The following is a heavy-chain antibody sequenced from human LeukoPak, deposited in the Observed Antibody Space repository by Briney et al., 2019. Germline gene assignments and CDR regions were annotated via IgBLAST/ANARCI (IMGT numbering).Heavy chain of an antibody. V-gene: IGHV4-61*02. CDR3: AREGYDFWSGYPNWFDP. CDR2: IYTSGST. Sequence: NPSQTLSLTCTVSGGSISSGSYYWSWIRQPAGKGLEWIGRIYTSGSTNYNPSLKSRVTISVDTSKNQFSLKLSSVTAADTAVYYCAREGYDFWSGYPNWFDPWGQGTLVTVSS. D-gene: IGHD3-3*01. CDR1: GGSISSGSYY. J-gene: IGHJ5*02.